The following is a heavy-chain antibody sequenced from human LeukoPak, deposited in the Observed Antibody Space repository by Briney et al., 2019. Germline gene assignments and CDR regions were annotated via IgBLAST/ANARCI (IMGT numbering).Heavy chain of an antibody. Sequence: SETLSLTCTVSGGSINSTTYYWGWIRQPPGRGLERIGSIYYSGSTYYNASLKSRAIISVDTSKSLLSLKLGSVTAADTAAYYRARHSLRQWGPSGWFDPWGQGALVTVSS. V-gene: IGHV4-39*01. D-gene: IGHD6-19*01. CDR3: ARHSLRQWGPSGWFDP. CDR2: IYYSGST. J-gene: IGHJ5*02. CDR1: GGSINSTTYY.